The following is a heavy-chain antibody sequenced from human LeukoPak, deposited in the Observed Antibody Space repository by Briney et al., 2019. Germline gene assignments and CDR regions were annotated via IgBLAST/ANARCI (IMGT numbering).Heavy chain of an antibody. CDR3: ARMPPPPTAMDYYYYMDV. Sequence: SETLSLTCTVSGGSISSYYWSWIRQPPVKGLEWIGYIYYSGSTNYNPSLKSRVTISVDTSKNQFSLKLSSVTAADTAVYYCARMPPPPTAMDYYYYMDVWGKGTTVTVSS. V-gene: IGHV4-59*01. CDR1: GGSISSYY. D-gene: IGHD2-2*01. CDR2: IYYSGST. J-gene: IGHJ6*03.